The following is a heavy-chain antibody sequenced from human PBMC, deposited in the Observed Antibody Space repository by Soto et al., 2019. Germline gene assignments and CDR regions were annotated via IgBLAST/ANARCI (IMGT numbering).Heavy chain of an antibody. CDR3: ARDEGYYYYGMDV. CDR2: IWYDGSNK. CDR1: GFTCSSYG. Sequence: PGGSLRLSCAASGFTCSSYGMHWVRQAPGKGLEWVAVIWYDGSNKYYADSVKGRFTISRDNSKNTLYLQMNSLRAEDTAVYYCARDEGYYYYGMDVWGQGTTVTVSS. V-gene: IGHV3-33*01. J-gene: IGHJ6*02.